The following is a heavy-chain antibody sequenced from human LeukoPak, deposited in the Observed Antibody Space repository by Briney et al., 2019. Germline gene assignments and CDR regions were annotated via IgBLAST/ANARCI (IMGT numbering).Heavy chain of an antibody. D-gene: IGHD6-6*01. V-gene: IGHV3-11*01. J-gene: IGHJ6*02. CDR2: ISSSGSTI. CDR3: ARGYSSSPTNYYYYGMDV. CDR1: GFTFSDYY. Sequence: GGSLRLSCAASGFTFSDYYMSWIRQASGKGLEWVSYISSSGSTIYYADSVKGRFTISRDNAKNSLYLQMNSLRAEDTAVYYCARGYSSSPTNYYYYGMDVWGQGTTVTVSS.